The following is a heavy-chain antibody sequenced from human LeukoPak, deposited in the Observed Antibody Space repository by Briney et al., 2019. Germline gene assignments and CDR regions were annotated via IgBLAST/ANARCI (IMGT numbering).Heavy chain of an antibody. D-gene: IGHD6-13*01. CDR2: IDTSGSYI. Sequence: GGSLRLSCTASGFTFTSYGMNWVRQAPGKGLEWVSFIDTSGSYIYYGDSLKGRVTISRDNAKNSLYLQMNGLRAEDTAVYYCARYSSWTNYYYYYGMDVWGQGTTVTVSS. CDR1: GFTFTSYG. CDR3: ARYSSWTNYYYYYGMDV. V-gene: IGHV3-21*01. J-gene: IGHJ6*02.